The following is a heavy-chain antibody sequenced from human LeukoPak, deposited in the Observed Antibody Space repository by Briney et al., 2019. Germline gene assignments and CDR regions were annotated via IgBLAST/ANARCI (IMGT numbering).Heavy chain of an antibody. CDR2: INSDGSST. CDR3: AELTSMVERY. CDR1: GLTLSSYW. J-gene: IGHJ4*02. D-gene: IGHD3-10*01. V-gene: IGHV3-74*01. Sequence: PGGSLRLSCAASGLTLSSYWMHWVRQAPGKGLVWVSRINSDGSSTRYADSVKGRFTISRDNAKNTLYLQMNSLRAEDTAVYYCAELTSMVERYWGQGTLVTVSS.